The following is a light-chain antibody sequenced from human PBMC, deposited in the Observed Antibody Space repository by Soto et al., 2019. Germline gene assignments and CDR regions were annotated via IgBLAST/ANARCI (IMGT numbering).Light chain of an antibody. V-gene: IGKV3-11*01. CDR1: QSVNSY. J-gene: IGKJ3*01. Sequence: EIVLTQSRATLSLSPGERATHTCSASQSVNSYLAWYQQKPGQAPRLLIYDASNRATGIPARFSGSGSGTDFTLTISSLEPEDFAVYYCQQRSNGFTFGPGTKVDIK. CDR3: QQRSNGFT. CDR2: DAS.